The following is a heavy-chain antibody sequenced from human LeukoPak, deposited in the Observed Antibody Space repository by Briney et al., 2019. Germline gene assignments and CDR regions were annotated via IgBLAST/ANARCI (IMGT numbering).Heavy chain of an antibody. CDR1: GFTFSSYA. CDR2: ISGSGGST. V-gene: IGHV3-23*01. CDR3: AKDGYSSGSFDY. Sequence: PGGSLRLSCAASGFTFSSYAMSWVRQAPGKGLEWVSAISGSGGSTYYADSVRGRFTISRDNSKNTLYLQMNSLRAEDTAVYYCAKDGYSSGSFDYWGQGTLVTVSS. J-gene: IGHJ4*02. D-gene: IGHD6-19*01.